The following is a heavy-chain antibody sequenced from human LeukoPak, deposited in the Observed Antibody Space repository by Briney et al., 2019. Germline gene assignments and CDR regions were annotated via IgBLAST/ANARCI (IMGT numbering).Heavy chain of an antibody. CDR3: ARGPPRGYSGYGRGMDV. J-gene: IGHJ6*02. Sequence: SETLSLTCAVYGVSFSGYYWSWIRKPPGKGLEWIGEINHSGSTNYNPSLKSRVTISVDTSKNQFSLKLSSVTAADTAVYYCARGPPRGYSGYGRGMDVWGQGTTVTVSS. CDR1: GVSFSGYY. CDR2: INHSGST. D-gene: IGHD5-12*01. V-gene: IGHV4-34*01.